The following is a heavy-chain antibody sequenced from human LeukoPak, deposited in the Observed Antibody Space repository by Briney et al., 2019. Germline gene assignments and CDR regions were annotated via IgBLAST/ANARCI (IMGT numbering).Heavy chain of an antibody. CDR3: ARVYSSSPGYYYYMDV. V-gene: IGHV4-4*07. CDR2: IYTSGST. J-gene: IGHJ6*03. Sequence: PSETLSLTCTVSGGSISSYYWSWIRRPAGKGLEWIGRIYTSGSTNYNPSLKSRVTMSVDTSKNQFSLKLSSVTAADTAVYYCARVYSSSPGYYYYMDVWGKGTTVTVSS. CDR1: GGSISSYY. D-gene: IGHD6-6*01.